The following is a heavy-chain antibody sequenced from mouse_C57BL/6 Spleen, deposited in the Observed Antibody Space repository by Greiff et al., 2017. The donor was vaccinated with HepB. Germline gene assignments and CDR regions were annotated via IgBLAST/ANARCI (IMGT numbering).Heavy chain of an antibody. V-gene: IGHV1-7*01. D-gene: IGHD1-1*01. Sequence: QVQLKESGAELAKPGASVKLSCKASGYTFTSYWMHWVKQRPGQGLEWIGYINPSSGYTKYNQKFKDKATLTADKSSSTAYMQLSSLTYEDSAVYYCARDWGSSFYAMDYWGQGTSVTVSS. J-gene: IGHJ4*01. CDR2: INPSSGYT. CDR3: ARDWGSSFYAMDY. CDR1: GYTFTSYW.